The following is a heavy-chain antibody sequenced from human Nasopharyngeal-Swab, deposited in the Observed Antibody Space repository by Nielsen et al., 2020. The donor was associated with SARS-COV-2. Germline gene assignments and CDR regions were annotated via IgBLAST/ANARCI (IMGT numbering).Heavy chain of an antibody. J-gene: IGHJ5*02. CDR2: IYYSGST. CDR3: ARLNGIAAAGTGWFDP. Sequence: SETLSLTCTVSGGSISSGGYYWSWIRQHPGKGLEWIGYIYYSGSTYHNPSLKSRVTISVDTSKNQFSLKLSSVTAADTAVYYCARLNGIAAAGTGWFDPWGRGTLVTVSS. V-gene: IGHV4-31*03. CDR1: GGSISSGGYY. D-gene: IGHD6-13*01.